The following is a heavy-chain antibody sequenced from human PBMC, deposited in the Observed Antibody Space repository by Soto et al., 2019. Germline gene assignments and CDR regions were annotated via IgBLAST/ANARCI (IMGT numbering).Heavy chain of an antibody. CDR2: IYYSGST. CDR1: GASIYNGGYF. D-gene: IGHD7-27*01. CDR3: ARDLRWGFDY. Sequence: PSETLSLTCSVSGASIYNGGYFWSWIRQSPGKGLEWIGYIYYSGSTNYNPSLKSRVTISVDTSKNQFSLKLSSVTAADTAVYYCARDLRWGFDYWGQGTLVTVSS. V-gene: IGHV4-61*08. J-gene: IGHJ4*02.